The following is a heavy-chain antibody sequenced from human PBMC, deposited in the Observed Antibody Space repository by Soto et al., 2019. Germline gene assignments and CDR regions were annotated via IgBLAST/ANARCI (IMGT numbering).Heavy chain of an antibody. D-gene: IGHD4-4*01. V-gene: IGHV3-15*07. CDR3: VVEDTTVDYYYGMDV. CDR1: GFTFNNAW. CDR2: IRSKSDGGTP. Sequence: GGSLRLSCTASGFTFNNAWMNWVRQTPGKGLEWVGRIRSKSDGGTPDYAAPVKGRFTISRDDSKNTLYLQMNSLKTEDTAVYYCVVEDTTVDYYYGMDVWGQGTTVTVSS. J-gene: IGHJ6*02.